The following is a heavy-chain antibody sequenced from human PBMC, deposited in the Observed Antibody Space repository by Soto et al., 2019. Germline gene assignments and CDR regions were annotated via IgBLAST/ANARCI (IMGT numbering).Heavy chain of an antibody. CDR1: GYTFTSYA. D-gene: IGHD6-13*01. CDR2: INAGNGNT. CDR3: ARRHSSSSAFDP. J-gene: IGHJ5*02. Sequence: ASVKVSCKASGYTFTSYAMHWVRQAPGQSLEWMGWINAGNGNTKYSQKFQGHVTISADKSISTAYLQWSSLKASDTAMYYCARRHSSSSAFDPWGQGTLVTVSS. V-gene: IGHV1-3*01.